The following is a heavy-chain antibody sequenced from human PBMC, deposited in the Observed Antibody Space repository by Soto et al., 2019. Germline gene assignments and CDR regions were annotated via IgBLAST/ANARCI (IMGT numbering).Heavy chain of an antibody. J-gene: IGHJ1*01. V-gene: IGHV4-34*01. CDR1: GGSFSGYY. Sequence: SETLSLTCAVYGGSFSGYYWSWIRQPPGKGLEWIGEINHSGSTNYNPSLKSRVTISVDTSKNQFSLKLSSVTAADTAVYYCARGPWGYCSSNRCYPRHFQNWGQGTLVTVSS. CDR2: INHSGST. CDR3: ARGPWGYCSSNRCYPRHFQN. D-gene: IGHD2-2*01.